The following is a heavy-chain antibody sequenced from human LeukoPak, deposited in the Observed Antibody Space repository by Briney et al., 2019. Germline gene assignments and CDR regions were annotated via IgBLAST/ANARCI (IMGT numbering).Heavy chain of an antibody. J-gene: IGHJ4*02. Sequence: GGSLRLSCAASGFTFSSYGMHWVRQAPGKGLEWVAVISYDGSNKYYADSVKGRFTISRDNSKNTLYLQMNSLRAEDTAVYYCARDYYDSSGYLDYWGQGTLVTVSS. CDR1: GFTFSSYG. CDR3: ARDYYDSSGYLDY. CDR2: ISYDGSNK. V-gene: IGHV3-30*03. D-gene: IGHD3-22*01.